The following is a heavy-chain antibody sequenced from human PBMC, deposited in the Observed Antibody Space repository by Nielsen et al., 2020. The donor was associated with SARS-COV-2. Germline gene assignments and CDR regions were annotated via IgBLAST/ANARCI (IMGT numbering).Heavy chain of an antibody. CDR1: GFTFSSYS. V-gene: IGHV3-21*01. CDR2: ISSSSSYI. Sequence: GESLKISCAASGFTFSSYSMNWVRQAPGKGLEWVSSISSSSSYIYYADSVNGRFTISRDNAKNSLYLQMNSLRAEDTAVYYCARDIRQQLVPYYYYYGMDVWGQGTTVTVSS. J-gene: IGHJ6*02. D-gene: IGHD6-13*01. CDR3: ARDIRQQLVPYYYYYGMDV.